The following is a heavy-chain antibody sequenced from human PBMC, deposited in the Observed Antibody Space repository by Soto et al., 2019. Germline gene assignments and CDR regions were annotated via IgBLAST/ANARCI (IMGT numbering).Heavy chain of an antibody. CDR3: ARLPKGSTVTS. CDR1: GFTFSDYS. Sequence: GGSLRLSCAASGFTFSDYSMNWVRQAPGKGLEWVSYITSDGGVTYYADSVKGRFSVSRDNDKKSLFLQMNSLRDEDTAVYYCARLPKGSTVTSWGQGTLVTVSS. J-gene: IGHJ4*02. CDR2: ITSDGGVT. V-gene: IGHV3-48*02. D-gene: IGHD4-17*01.